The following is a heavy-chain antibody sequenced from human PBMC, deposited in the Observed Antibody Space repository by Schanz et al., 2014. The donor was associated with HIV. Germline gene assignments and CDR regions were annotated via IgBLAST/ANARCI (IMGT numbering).Heavy chain of an antibody. CDR1: GFTFSSYA. CDR3: ARDVSHDSSGHYSDYYYGMDV. J-gene: IGHJ6*02. D-gene: IGHD3-22*01. Sequence: QVQLVESGGGVVQPGRSLRLSCAASGFTFSSYAMHWVRQAPGKGLEWVAVISYDGSNKNYADSGKGRFTISRDNSKNTLYLQMNSLRAEDTAVYYCARDVSHDSSGHYSDYYYGMDVWGQGTTVTLS. CDR2: ISYDGSNK. V-gene: IGHV3-30-3*01.